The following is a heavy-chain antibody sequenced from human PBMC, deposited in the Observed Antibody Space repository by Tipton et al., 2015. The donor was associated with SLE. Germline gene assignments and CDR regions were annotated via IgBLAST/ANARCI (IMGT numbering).Heavy chain of an antibody. CDR2: IYYTGNT. Sequence: TLSLTCTVSGGSISSGGFYWNWIRQPPGKGLEWIGYIYYTGNTNYNPSLKSRVTMSVDTSKSQFSLKLNSVTAADTAVYYCARDRSGDRLWSRNYYHGLDVWGQGTTVTVSS. V-gene: IGHV4-61*08. CDR3: ARDRSGDRLWSRNYYHGLDV. J-gene: IGHJ6*02. CDR1: GGSISSGGFY. D-gene: IGHD3-3*01.